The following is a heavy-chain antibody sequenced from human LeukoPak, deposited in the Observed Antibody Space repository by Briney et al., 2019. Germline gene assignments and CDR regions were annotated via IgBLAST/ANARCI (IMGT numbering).Heavy chain of an antibody. CDR3: ARVTYYDSSGLIDY. CDR1: GYIFTGYY. D-gene: IGHD3-22*01. Sequence: ASVKVSCKASGYIFTGYYMHWVRQAPGQGLEWMGWINPNSGGTNYAQKFQGRVTMTRDTSISTVYMELSRLRSDDTAVYYCARVTYYDSSGLIDYWGQGTLVTVSS. J-gene: IGHJ4*02. V-gene: IGHV1-2*02. CDR2: INPNSGGT.